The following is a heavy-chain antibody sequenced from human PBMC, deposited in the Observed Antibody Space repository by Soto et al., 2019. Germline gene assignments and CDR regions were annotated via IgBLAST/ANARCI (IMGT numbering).Heavy chain of an antibody. Sequence: GGSLRLSCAASGFTLSSYWMHWVRQAPGKGLVWVSRINSDGSSTNYADSVKGRFAISRDNAKNTLYLQMNSLRAEDTAVYYCARDIGIVDINQLDVWGQGTTVTVSS. D-gene: IGHD5-12*01. CDR2: INSDGSST. CDR3: ARDIGIVDINQLDV. J-gene: IGHJ6*02. V-gene: IGHV3-74*01. CDR1: GFTLSSYW.